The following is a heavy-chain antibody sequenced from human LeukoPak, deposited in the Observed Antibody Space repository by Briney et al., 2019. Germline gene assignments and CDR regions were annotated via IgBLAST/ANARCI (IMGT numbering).Heavy chain of an antibody. V-gene: IGHV4-34*01. D-gene: IGHD6-19*01. J-gene: IGHJ4*02. CDR2: INHSGST. CDR3: ASTAGMRDY. CDR1: GGSFSGYY. Sequence: SETLSLTCAVYGGSFSGYYWSWIRQPPGKGLEWIGEINHSGSTNYNPSLKSRVIISVDTSKNQFSLKLSSVTAADTAVYYCASTAGMRDYWGQGTLVTVSS.